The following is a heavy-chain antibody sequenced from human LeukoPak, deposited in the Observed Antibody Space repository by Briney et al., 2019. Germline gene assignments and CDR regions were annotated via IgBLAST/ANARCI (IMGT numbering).Heavy chain of an antibody. D-gene: IGHD4-23*01. CDR1: GFTFDDYG. CDR2: INWNGGST. Sequence: GGSLRLSCAASGFTFDDYGMSWVRQAPGKGLEWVSGINWNGGSTGYADSVKGRFTISRDNAKNSLYLQMNSLRAEDTALYYCARVYGGNSLGLIDYWGQGTLVTVSS. J-gene: IGHJ4*02. CDR3: ARVYGGNSLGLIDY. V-gene: IGHV3-20*04.